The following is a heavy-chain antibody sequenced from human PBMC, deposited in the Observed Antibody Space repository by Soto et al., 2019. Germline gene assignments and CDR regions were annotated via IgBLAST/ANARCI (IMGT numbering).Heavy chain of an antibody. CDR2: IYYSGST. D-gene: IGHD1-26*01. CDR3: SAGRGGSYSLFDY. J-gene: IGHJ4*02. Sequence: SETLSLTCSFSADSISGGSISSSSYYWGWISQPPGKGLEWIGTIYYSGSTYYNPSLKSRVTISVDTSKNQVSLKLTSVTAADTAVYYCSAGRGGSYSLFDYWGQGTLGTVSS. V-gene: IGHV4-39*01. CDR1: ADSISGGSISSSSYY.